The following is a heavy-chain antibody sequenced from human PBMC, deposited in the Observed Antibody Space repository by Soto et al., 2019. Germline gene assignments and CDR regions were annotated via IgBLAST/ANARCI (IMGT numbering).Heavy chain of an antibody. Sequence: SETLSLTCAVSGDSMSSSDYYWSWIRQTPGKGLEWIAYLYYSGSTNYNPSLKSRVTVSSDMSKNQLSLKLSSVTAADTAIYYCARHTPYTSSWSPNFDSWGQGALVTVSS. CDR2: LYYSGST. D-gene: IGHD6-13*01. J-gene: IGHJ4*02. CDR1: GDSMSSSDYY. V-gene: IGHV4-61*05. CDR3: ARHTPYTSSWSPNFDS.